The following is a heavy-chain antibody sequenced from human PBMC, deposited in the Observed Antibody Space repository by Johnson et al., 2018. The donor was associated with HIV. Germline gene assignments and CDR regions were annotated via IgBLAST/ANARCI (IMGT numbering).Heavy chain of an antibody. CDR1: GFTFSSYG. V-gene: IGHV3-48*01. CDR2: ISRSGSTI. CDR3: ARDIMRAGSYYDSFDI. J-gene: IGHJ3*02. Sequence: VQLVESGGGVVQPGRSLRLSCAASGFTFSSYGMHWVRQAPGKGLEWVSYISRSGSTIYYADSVKGRFTISRDHSKNTLYLQMTSLRAEDTAVYYCARDIMRAGSYYDSFDIWGQGTMVTVSS. D-gene: IGHD3-10*01.